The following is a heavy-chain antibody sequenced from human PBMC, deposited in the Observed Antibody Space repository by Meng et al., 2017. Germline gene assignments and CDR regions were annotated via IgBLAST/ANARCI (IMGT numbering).Heavy chain of an antibody. CDR2: IDNSGSS. V-gene: IGHV4-39*07. CDR3: ARGRIVNWFDP. D-gene: IGHD3-22*01. J-gene: IGHJ5*02. Sequence: QLWLPQAGRGQVAPSVTLSLTCTVSGGSISRSSYYWGSIRQPPGKGRGLIGSIDNSGSSYYNPSIMSLITITADTSKNQFSLKLRSVTAADTDVYEWARGRIVNWFDPWGQGTLVTVSS. CDR1: GGSISRSSYY.